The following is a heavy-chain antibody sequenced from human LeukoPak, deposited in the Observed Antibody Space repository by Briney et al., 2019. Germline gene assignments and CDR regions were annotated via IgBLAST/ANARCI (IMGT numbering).Heavy chain of an antibody. CDR3: VKAGQWLRPRADFQH. CDR2: ISGSGGST. Sequence: GGSLRLSCAASGFTFSSYAMSWVRQAPGKGLEWVSAISGSGGSTYYADSVKGRFTISRDNSKNTLYLQMNGLRAEDTAVYYCVKAGQWLRPRADFQHWGQGTLVTVSS. V-gene: IGHV3-23*01. CDR1: GFTFSSYA. J-gene: IGHJ1*01. D-gene: IGHD5-12*01.